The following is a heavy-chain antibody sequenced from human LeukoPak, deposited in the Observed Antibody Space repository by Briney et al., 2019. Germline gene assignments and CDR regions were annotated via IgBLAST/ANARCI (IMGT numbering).Heavy chain of an antibody. CDR3: ARGRETYSFPVDY. V-gene: IGHV4-34*01. Sequence: SETLSLTCAVYGGSLSNYFWNWIRQSPGKGLEWIGEINHRGSTNHNPSLKSRVGISIDTSKNQFSLRLSSVTAADTAIYYCARGRETYSFPVDYWGQGTLVTVSS. J-gene: IGHJ4*02. D-gene: IGHD4-11*01. CDR1: GGSLSNYF. CDR2: INHRGST.